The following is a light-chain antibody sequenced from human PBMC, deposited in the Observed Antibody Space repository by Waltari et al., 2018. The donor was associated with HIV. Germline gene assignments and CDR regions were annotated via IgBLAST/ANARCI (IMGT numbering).Light chain of an antibody. CDR1: QSISSY. V-gene: IGKV1-39*01. CDR2: AAS. CDR3: QQSYSSRPYT. J-gene: IGKJ2*01. Sequence: DIQMTQSPSSLYASVGDRVIITCRASQSISSYLNWYQQKPGKAPKLLIYAASNLQSGVPSRFSGSGSGTDFSLTISNVQPEDFATYYCQQSYSSRPYTFGQGTKVGIK.